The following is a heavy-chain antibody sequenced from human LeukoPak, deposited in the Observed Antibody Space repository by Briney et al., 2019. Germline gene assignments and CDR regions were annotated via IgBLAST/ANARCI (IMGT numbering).Heavy chain of an antibody. J-gene: IGHJ5*02. Sequence: PSETLSLTCIVSGGSISSYYWSWIRQPPGKGLEWIGYVYYSGTTNYNPSLKSRVTISSDTSKNQFSLKLSPVTPADTAVYYCARTIRRLENANWFDPWGQGTLVTVSS. D-gene: IGHD2-2*02. CDR2: VYYSGTT. V-gene: IGHV4-59*01. CDR1: GGSISSYY. CDR3: ARTIRRLENANWFDP.